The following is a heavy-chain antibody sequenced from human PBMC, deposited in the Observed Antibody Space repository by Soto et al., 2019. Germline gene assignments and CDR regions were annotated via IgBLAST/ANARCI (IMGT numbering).Heavy chain of an antibody. CDR3: TTNGRGFSGFDYHY. V-gene: IGHV4-39*01. CDR1: GDSISTSGHH. D-gene: IGHD5-12*01. J-gene: IGHJ4*02. Sequence: SETLSLTCNVSGDSISTSGHHWGWIRQPPGKGLEWIASISYSGTTYYNPSLESRVTISVDTSKNHFSLNLSSVTAADTAVYYCTTNGRGFSGFDYHYWCQGTLVTV. CDR2: ISYSGTT.